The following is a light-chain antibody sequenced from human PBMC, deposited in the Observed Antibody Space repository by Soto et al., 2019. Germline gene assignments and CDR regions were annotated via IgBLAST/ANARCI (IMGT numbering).Light chain of an antibody. J-gene: IGKJ5*01. CDR1: ENVRTF. Sequence: EVVLTQSPATLSLSPGERATLSCRASENVRTFVDWYQQKPGQAPRLLIHGASNRATGIPARFSGSGSGTEFTLTISSLQSEDFAVYYCQQYNNWPPITFGQGTRLEIK. CDR3: QQYNNWPPIT. V-gene: IGKV3D-15*01. CDR2: GAS.